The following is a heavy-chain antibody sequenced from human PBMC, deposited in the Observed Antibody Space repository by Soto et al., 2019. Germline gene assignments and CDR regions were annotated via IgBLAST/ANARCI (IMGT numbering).Heavy chain of an antibody. J-gene: IGHJ3*02. CDR2: IKQDGSEK. CDR3: ASNRYYDFWSGYYAFDI. D-gene: IGHD3-3*01. CDR1: GFTFSSYW. Sequence: GESLKISCAASGFTFSSYWMSWVRQAPGKGLEWVANIKQDGSEKYYVDSVKGRFTISRDNAKNSLYLQMNSLRAEDTAVYYCASNRYYDFWSGYYAFDIWGQGTMVTVSS. V-gene: IGHV3-7*01.